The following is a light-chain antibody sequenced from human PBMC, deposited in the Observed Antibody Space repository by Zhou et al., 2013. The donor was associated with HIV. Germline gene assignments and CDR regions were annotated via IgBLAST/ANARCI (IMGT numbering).Light chain of an antibody. CDR2: AAS. V-gene: IGKV1-27*01. J-gene: IGKJ2*01. CDR1: QDISNF. CDR3: QQSYTVPHT. Sequence: DIQMTQSPSSLSASVGDRVTITCRASQDISNFLAWYQHKPGKVPKVLIYAASTLHSGVPSRFSGSGSGTDFTLTISPLQPEDSGNYYCQQSYTVPHTFGQGTKVEMK.